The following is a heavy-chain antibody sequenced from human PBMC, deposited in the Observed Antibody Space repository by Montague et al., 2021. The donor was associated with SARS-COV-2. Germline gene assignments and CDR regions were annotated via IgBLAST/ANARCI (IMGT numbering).Heavy chain of an antibody. CDR3: AGDRPLDSYDPNFQY. D-gene: IGHD2-21*01. CDR1: GFTFSSYE. J-gene: IGHJ1*01. V-gene: IGHV3-48*03. CDR2: ISSSGNLI. Sequence: SLRLSCAASGFTFSSYEMNWVRQAPGKGLEWVSYISSSGNLIYYADSVKGRFTISRDNAKNSLYLQLNSLRAEDTAVYYCAGDRPLDSYDPNFQYWGQGTLVTVSS.